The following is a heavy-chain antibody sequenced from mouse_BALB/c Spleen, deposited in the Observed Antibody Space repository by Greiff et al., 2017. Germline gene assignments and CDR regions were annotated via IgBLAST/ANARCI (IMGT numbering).Heavy chain of an antibody. Sequence: EVQGVESGGGLVKPGGSLKLSCAASGFAFSSYDMSWVRQTPEKRLEWVAYISSGGGSTYYPDTVKGRFTISRDNAKNTLYLQMSSLKSEDTAMYYCARGDYGYSYWGQGTTLTVSS. J-gene: IGHJ2*01. CDR1: GFAFSSYD. CDR3: ARGDYGYSY. CDR2: ISSGGGST. V-gene: IGHV5-12-1*01. D-gene: IGHD1-2*01.